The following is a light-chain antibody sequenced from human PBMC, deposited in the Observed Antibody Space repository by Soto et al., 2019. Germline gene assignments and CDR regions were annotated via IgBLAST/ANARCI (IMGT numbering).Light chain of an antibody. CDR3: MQGLQTPLT. CDR1: QSLLHGSGYNY. V-gene: IGKV2-28*01. CDR2: LGS. Sequence: DIVMTQSPLSLPVTPGEPASISCRSSQSLLHGSGYNYLDWYLQKPGQSPQLLIYLGSNRASGVPDRFSGSGSGTDFTLKISRVEAGDVGVYYCMQGLQTPLTFSGGTKVEIK. J-gene: IGKJ4*01.